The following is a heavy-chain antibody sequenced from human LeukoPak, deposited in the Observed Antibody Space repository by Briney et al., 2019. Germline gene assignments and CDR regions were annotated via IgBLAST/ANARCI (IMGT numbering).Heavy chain of an antibody. J-gene: IGHJ3*02. D-gene: IGHD2-2*01. CDR3: ATDLGGQLLYAFDI. Sequence: GASVKVSCKVSGYTLTELSMHWVRQAPGKGLEWMGGFDPEDGETIYAQKFQGRVTMTEDTSTDTAYMELSSLRSEDTAVYYCATDLGGQLLYAFDIWGQGTMVTVSS. CDR1: GYTLTELS. CDR2: FDPEDGET. V-gene: IGHV1-24*01.